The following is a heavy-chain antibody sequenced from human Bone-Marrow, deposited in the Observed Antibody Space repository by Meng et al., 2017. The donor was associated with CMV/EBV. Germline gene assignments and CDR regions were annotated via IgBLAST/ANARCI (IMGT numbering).Heavy chain of an antibody. Sequence: SVKVSCRASGGTFSSYAISWVRQAPGQGLEWMGGIIPIFGTANYEQKFQGRVTITTDESTSTAYMELSSLRSEDTAVYYCASCSDTTITAMAKYYFDYWGQGTRVTVSS. D-gene: IGHD5-18*01. CDR1: GGTFSSYA. J-gene: IGHJ4*02. CDR3: ASCSDTTITAMAKYYFDY. V-gene: IGHV1-69*05. CDR2: IIPIFGTA.